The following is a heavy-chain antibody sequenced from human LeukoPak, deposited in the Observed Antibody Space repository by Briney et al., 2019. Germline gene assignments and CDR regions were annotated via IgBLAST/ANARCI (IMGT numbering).Heavy chain of an antibody. CDR3: ARDPDPYYHYGMDV. Sequence: SVKVSCKASGGTFSSYAISWVRQAPGQGLEWMGGIIPIFGTANYAQKLQGRVTMTTDTSTSTAYMELRSLRSDDTAVYYCARDPDPYYHYGMDVWGQGTTVTVSS. CDR1: GGTFSSYA. V-gene: IGHV1-69*05. J-gene: IGHJ6*02. CDR2: IIPIFGTA.